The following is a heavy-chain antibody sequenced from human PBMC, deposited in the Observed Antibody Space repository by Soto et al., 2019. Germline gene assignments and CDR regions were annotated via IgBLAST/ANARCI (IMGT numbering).Heavy chain of an antibody. D-gene: IGHD6-19*01. CDR1: GYSISSGSS. J-gene: IGHJ4*01. V-gene: IGHV4-38-2*02. CDR2: IYHGGTT. CDR3: ARVHVMVVAGSTFDY. Sequence: SETLSLTCTVSGYSISSGSSWAWIRQPPGKWPEWTASIYHGGTTFYNPSLKSRITISVDTSNNQFSLKLTSVTDADTAVYYCARVHVMVVAGSTFDYWGHGTLVTVSS.